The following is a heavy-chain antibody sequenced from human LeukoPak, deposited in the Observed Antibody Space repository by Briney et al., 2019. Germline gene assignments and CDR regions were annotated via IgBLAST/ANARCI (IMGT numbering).Heavy chain of an antibody. D-gene: IGHD3-22*01. CDR2: ISYDGSNK. V-gene: IGHV3-30-3*01. CDR3: AIQGGGAYYDSSGPLDY. J-gene: IGHJ4*02. Sequence: GGSLRLSCAASGFTFSSYAMHWVRQAPGKGLEWVAVISYDGSNKYYADSVKGRFTTSRDNSKNTLYLQMNSLRADDTAMYYCAIQGGGAYYDSSGPLDYWGQGTLVTVSS. CDR1: GFTFSSYA.